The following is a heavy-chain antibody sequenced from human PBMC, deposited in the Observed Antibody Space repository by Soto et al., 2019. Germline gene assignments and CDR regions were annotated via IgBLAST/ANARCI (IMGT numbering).Heavy chain of an antibody. CDR3: ARGGGGTYGSNFDY. J-gene: IGHJ4*02. V-gene: IGHV3-48*02. CDR2: ISSSSSTI. CDR1: GFPFSRYS. Sequence: PGGSLRLSCAASGFPFSRYSMNWVRQAPGKGLEWVSYISSSSSTIYYADSVKGRFTISRDNAKSSLYLQVNSLRDEDTAVYYCARGGGGTYGSNFDYWGQGTPVTVSS. D-gene: IGHD3-10*01.